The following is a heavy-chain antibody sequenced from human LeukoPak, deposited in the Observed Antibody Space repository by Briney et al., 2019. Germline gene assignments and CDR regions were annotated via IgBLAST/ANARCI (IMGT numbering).Heavy chain of an antibody. J-gene: IGHJ6*03. D-gene: IGHD6-13*01. Sequence: SETLSLTCTVSGGSVSSGSYYWSWIRQPPGKGLEWIGEINHSGSTNYNPSLKSRVTISVDTSKNQFSLKLSSVTAADTAVYYCARGLRIAAAGQTYYYYYYMDVWGKGTTVTVSS. CDR1: GGSVSSGSYY. CDR3: ARGLRIAAAGQTYYYYYYMDV. CDR2: INHSGST. V-gene: IGHV4-39*07.